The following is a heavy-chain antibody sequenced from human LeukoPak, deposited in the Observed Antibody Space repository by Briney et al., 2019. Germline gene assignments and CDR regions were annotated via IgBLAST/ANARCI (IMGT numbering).Heavy chain of an antibody. D-gene: IGHD3-10*01. J-gene: IGHJ3*02. CDR1: GGSFSGYY. CDR3: AKSNGYGLVDI. CDR2: INHSGST. Sequence: SETPSLTCTVYGGSFSGYYWSWIRQPPGKGLEWIGEINHSGSTNYNPSLKSRVTISLDTSRNQFSLKLNSVTAADTAVYYCAKSNGYGLVDIWGQGTMVTVSS. V-gene: IGHV4-34*01.